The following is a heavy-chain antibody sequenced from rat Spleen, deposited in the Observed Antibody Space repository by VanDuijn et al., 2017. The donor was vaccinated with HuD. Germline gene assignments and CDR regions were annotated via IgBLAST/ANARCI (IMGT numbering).Heavy chain of an antibody. Sequence: EVQLVESGGGLVQPGRSLKLSCAASGFTYSNYVMAWVRQAPTKGLEWVASISTGGGNTYYRDSVKGRFTISRDNAKNTLYLQMDSLRSEDTATYYCAKDHYYYSGPFDYWGQGVMVTVSS. D-gene: IGHD1-1*01. CDR1: GFTYSNYV. CDR2: ISTGGGNT. J-gene: IGHJ2*01. CDR3: AKDHYYYSGPFDY. V-gene: IGHV5S13*01.